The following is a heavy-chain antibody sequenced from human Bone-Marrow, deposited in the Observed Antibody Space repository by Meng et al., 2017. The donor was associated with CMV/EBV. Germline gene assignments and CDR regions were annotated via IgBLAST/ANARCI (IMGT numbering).Heavy chain of an antibody. V-gene: IGHV4-4*02. CDR1: GSDSSSNW. Sequence: GSDSSSNWWSWVSQPPGKGLEWIGEIYHSGSTNYNPSLKSRVTISVDKSKNQFSLKLSSVTAADTAVYYCARDPYCGGDCPYYFDYWGQGTLVTVSS. D-gene: IGHD2-21*02. CDR3: ARDPYCGGDCPYYFDY. J-gene: IGHJ4*02. CDR2: IYHSGST.